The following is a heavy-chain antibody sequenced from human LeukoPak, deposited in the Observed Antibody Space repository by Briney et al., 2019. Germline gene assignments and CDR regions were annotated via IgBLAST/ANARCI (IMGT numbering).Heavy chain of an antibody. V-gene: IGHV4-59*01. J-gene: IGHJ4*02. CDR3: ARDSPFAVAALDY. CDR2: IYYSGST. D-gene: IGHD6-19*01. CDR1: GGSISSYY. Sequence: SETLSLTCTVSGGSISSYYWSWIRQPPGKGLEWIGYIYYSGSTNYNPSLKSRVTISVDTSKNQFSLKPSSVTATDTAVYYCARDSPFAVAALDYWGQGTLVTVSS.